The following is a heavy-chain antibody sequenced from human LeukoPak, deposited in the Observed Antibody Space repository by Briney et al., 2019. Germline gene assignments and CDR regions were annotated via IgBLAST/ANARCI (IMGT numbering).Heavy chain of an antibody. D-gene: IGHD3-16*01. CDR3: ARDVSYAFDH. CDR2: ISGRSGTI. J-gene: IGHJ4*02. CDR1: GFTFSSFS. V-gene: IGHV3-48*01. Sequence: GSLRLSCAASGFTFSSFSMNWVRQAPGKGLEWVSYISGRSGTISYADSVKGRFTISADYAKNSLFLQMNSLRAEDTAVYYCARDVSYAFDHWGQGTLVTVSS.